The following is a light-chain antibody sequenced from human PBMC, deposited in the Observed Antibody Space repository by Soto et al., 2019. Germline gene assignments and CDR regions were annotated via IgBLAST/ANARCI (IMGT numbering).Light chain of an antibody. Sequence: EIVLTQSPATLSLSPGERATLSCRASQSVSSYLAWYQQKPGQAPRLLIYDASNRATGIPARFSGSGSGTDFTLTISSLQPEDFATYYCQQTESYPSTFGQGTKVDIK. CDR1: QSVSSY. V-gene: IGKV3-11*01. CDR2: DAS. J-gene: IGKJ1*01. CDR3: QQTESYPST.